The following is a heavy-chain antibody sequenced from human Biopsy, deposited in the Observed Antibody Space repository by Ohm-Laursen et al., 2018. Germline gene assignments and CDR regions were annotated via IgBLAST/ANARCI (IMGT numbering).Heavy chain of an antibody. V-gene: IGHV3-53*01. CDR1: GFVVSGTQ. J-gene: IGHJ4*02. Sequence: GSLRLSCAASGFVVSGTQMSRVRQAPRKGLEWVSVIYSGDSTYYADSAKGRFTISRDESKNTLYLQMNRLRAEDTAVYHCARATYSSGHKIDSWGQGTLVTVSS. CDR3: ARATYSSGHKIDS. D-gene: IGHD6-25*01. CDR2: IYSGDST.